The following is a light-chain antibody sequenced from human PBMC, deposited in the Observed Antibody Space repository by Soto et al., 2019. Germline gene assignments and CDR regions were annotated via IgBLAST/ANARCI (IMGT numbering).Light chain of an antibody. J-gene: IGLJ3*02. CDR1: SSDVGSYNR. CDR2: EVT. CDR3: TSYTSSRTWV. V-gene: IGLV2-18*02. Sequence: QSALTQPPSVSGSPEQSVTISCTGTSSDVGSYNRVSWYQQPPGTAPKLMIYEVTNRPSGVPNRFSASKSGNTASLTISGLQAEDEADYYCTSYTSSRTWVFGGGTKLTVL.